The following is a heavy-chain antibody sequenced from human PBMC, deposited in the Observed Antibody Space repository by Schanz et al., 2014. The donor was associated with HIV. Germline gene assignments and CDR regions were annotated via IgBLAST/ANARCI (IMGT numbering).Heavy chain of an antibody. D-gene: IGHD4-17*01. CDR3: ATAAVTDYSDN. CDR1: GFTFSTCG. Sequence: QVQLVESGGGVVQPGRSLRLSCAASGFTFSTCGMHWVRQAPGKGRECVAFIWYDGSNKYYADSVKGRFTISRDNSKNTLYLQMNSLRAEDTAVYYCATAAVTDYSDNWGQGTLVTVSS. CDR2: IWYDGSNK. J-gene: IGHJ4*02. V-gene: IGHV3-33*08.